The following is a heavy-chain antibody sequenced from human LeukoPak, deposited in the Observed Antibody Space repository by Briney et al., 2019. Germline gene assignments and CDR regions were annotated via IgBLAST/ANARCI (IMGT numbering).Heavy chain of an antibody. V-gene: IGHV4-59*01. CDR3: ARAMISDAFDI. D-gene: IGHD3-22*01. CDR1: GGSISSYY. J-gene: IGHJ3*02. Sequence: NPSETLSLTCTVSGGSISSYYWSWIRQPPGKGLEWIGYIYYSGSTNYNPSLESRVTISVDTSKNQFSLKLSSVTAADTAVYYCARAMISDAFDIWGQGTMVTVSS. CDR2: IYYSGST.